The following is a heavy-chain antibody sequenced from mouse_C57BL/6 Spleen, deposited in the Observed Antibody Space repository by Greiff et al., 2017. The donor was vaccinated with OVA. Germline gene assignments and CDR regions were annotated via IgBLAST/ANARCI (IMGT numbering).Heavy chain of an antibody. CDR1: GFTFSSYA. CDR3: ASLIYDGYY. V-gene: IGHV5-4*01. D-gene: IGHD2-3*01. Sequence: EVQLVESGGGLVKPGGSLKLSCAASGFTFSSYAMSWVRQTPEKRLEWVATISDGGSYTYYPDNVKGRFTISRDNAKNNLYLQMSHLKSEDTAMYYCASLIYDGYYWGQGTTLTVSS. CDR2: ISDGGSYT. J-gene: IGHJ2*01.